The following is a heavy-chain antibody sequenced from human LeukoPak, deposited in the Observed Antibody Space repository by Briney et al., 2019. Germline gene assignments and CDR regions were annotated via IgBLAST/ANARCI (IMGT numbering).Heavy chain of an antibody. CDR3: ARVAYYDSSGPMSY. D-gene: IGHD3-22*01. J-gene: IGHJ4*02. V-gene: IGHV1-69*13. CDR1: GGTFSSYA. CDR2: IIPIFGTA. Sequence: GASVKVSCKASGGTFSSYAISWVRQAPGQGPEWMGGIIPIFGTANYAQKFQGRVTITADESTSTAYMELSSLRSEDTAVYYCARVAYYDSSGPMSYWGQGTLVTVSS.